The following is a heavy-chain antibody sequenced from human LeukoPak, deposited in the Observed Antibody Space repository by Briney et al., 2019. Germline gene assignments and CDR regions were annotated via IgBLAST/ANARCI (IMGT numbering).Heavy chain of an antibody. V-gene: IGHV4-59*01. D-gene: IGHD1-26*01. CDR2: IYYSGST. CDR1: GGPISSYY. J-gene: IGHJ4*02. Sequence: SETLSLTCTVSGGPISSYYWSWIRQPPGKGLEWIGYIYYSGSTNYNPSLKSRVTISVDTSKNQFSLKLSSVTAADTAVYYCARGGSYYTHFDYWGQGTLVTVSS. CDR3: ARGGSYYTHFDY.